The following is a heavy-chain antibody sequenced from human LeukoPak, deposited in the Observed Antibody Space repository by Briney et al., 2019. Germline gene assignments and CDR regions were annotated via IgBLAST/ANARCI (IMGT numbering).Heavy chain of an antibody. V-gene: IGHV4-39*01. D-gene: IGHD3-22*01. CDR3: ARQFYYDSGGSHY. CDR1: GASISSRSYS. Sequence: PSETLSLTCTVSGASISSRSYSWGWIRQPPGKGLEWIGTIYYSGSTYYNPSLKSRITISVDTSKNHFSLKLSSVTAADTAVYYCARQFYYDSGGSHYWGQGTLVTVSS. CDR2: IYYSGST. J-gene: IGHJ4*02.